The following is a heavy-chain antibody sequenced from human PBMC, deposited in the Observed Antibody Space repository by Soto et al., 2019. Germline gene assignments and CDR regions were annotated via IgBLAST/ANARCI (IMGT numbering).Heavy chain of an antibody. J-gene: IGHJ4*02. CDR3: ATEMGATQGPFDN. Sequence: PGGSLRLPCVVSLFPFGANAMSWVRQAPGKGLEWVSGLSNTGRRTSYADSVKGRFNISRDNSENTVYLQMNSLRVEDTAVYYCATEMGATQGPFDNWGQGTLVTVSS. CDR1: LFPFGANA. D-gene: IGHD1-26*01. V-gene: IGHV3-23*01. CDR2: LSNTGRRT.